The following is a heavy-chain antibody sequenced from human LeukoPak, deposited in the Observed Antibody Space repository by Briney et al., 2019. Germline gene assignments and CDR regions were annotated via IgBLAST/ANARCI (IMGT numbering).Heavy chain of an antibody. Sequence: GGSLRLSCAASGFTFTTYTISWVRQAPGKGLEWVSSIYGDASKTFYADSVRGRFTISRDSSKSMVYLQMNGLRVDDTALYYCAKDRVPDNRWNFDMWGQGTMVIVSA. D-gene: IGHD1-1*01. V-gene: IGHV3-23*01. CDR1: GFTFTTYT. CDR3: AKDRVPDNRWNFDM. CDR2: IYGDASKT. J-gene: IGHJ3*02.